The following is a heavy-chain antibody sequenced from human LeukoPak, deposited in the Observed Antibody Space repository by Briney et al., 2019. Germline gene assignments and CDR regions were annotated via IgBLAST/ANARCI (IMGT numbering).Heavy chain of an antibody. CDR2: VNHSGST. V-gene: IGHV4-34*01. Sequence: PSETLSLTCAVYGGSFSGYYWSWIRQPPGKGLEWIGEVNHSGSTNYNPSLKSRVTISVDTSKNQFSLKLSSVTAADTAVYYCARGQGTVTTHWGQGTLVTVSS. D-gene: IGHD4-17*01. CDR3: ARGQGTVTTH. CDR1: GGSFSGYY. J-gene: IGHJ4*02.